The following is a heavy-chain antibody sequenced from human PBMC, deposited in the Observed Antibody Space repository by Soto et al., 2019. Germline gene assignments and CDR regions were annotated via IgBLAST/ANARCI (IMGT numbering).Heavy chain of an antibody. Sequence: LRLSCAASSFTFTGYAMSWVRQAPGKGLEWVSGIGSSSDNTYYADSVKGRFTISRDNSKNTLYVQMNSVRAEDTAVYYCAKDLTYGATPGGALDIWGQGTKVTVSS. CDR1: SFTFTGYA. J-gene: IGHJ3*02. CDR2: IGSSSDNT. D-gene: IGHD1-26*01. CDR3: AKDLTYGATPGGALDI. V-gene: IGHV3-23*01.